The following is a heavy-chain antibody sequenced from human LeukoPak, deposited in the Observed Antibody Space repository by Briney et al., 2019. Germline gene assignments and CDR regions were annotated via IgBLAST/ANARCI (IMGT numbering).Heavy chain of an antibody. D-gene: IGHD3-22*01. J-gene: IGHJ4*02. V-gene: IGHV3-23*01. CDR3: AKMGGAYYYDSSGYDDY. CDR1: VFTFSSYG. Sequence: PGGSLRLSCAASVFTFSSYGMSWVRQAPGKGLDWDSVISGSGGSTYYADSVKGRFTISRDNSKNTLYLQMNSLRAEDTAVYYCAKMGGAYYYDSSGYDDYWGQGTLVTVSS. CDR2: ISGSGGST.